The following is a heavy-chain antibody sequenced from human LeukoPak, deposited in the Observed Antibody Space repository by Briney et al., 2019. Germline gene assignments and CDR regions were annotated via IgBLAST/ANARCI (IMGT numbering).Heavy chain of an antibody. CDR1: GGSISSGGYY. Sequence: SETLSLTCTVSGGSISSGGYYWSWIRQHPGKGLEWIGYIYYSGSTYYNPSLKSRVTISVDTSKNQFSLKLSSVTAADTAVYYCARYIVVVPAALRGYNWFDPWGQGTLVTVSS. V-gene: IGHV4-31*03. J-gene: IGHJ5*02. CDR2: IYYSGST. CDR3: ARYIVVVPAALRGYNWFDP. D-gene: IGHD2-2*01.